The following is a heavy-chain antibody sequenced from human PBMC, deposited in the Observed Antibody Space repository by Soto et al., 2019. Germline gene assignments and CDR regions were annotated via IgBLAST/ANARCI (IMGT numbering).Heavy chain of an antibody. V-gene: IGHV5-51*01. CDR1: GYSFTSYW. CDR2: IYPGDSDT. D-gene: IGHD5-18*01. CDR3: ARQGSHTAMVGSSIDY. J-gene: IGHJ4*02. Sequence: GESLKISCKGSGYSFTSYWIGWVRQMPGKGLEWMGIIYPGDSDTRYSPSFQGQVTISADKSISTAYLQWSSLKASDTAMYYCARQGSHTAMVGSSIDYWGQGTLVTVSS.